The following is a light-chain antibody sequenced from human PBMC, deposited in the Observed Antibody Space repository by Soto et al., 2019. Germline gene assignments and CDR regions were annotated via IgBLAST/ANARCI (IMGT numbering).Light chain of an antibody. J-gene: IGKJ4*01. Sequence: EIVLTQSPATLSLSPGERATLSCRASQSLSRSLAWYQQKPGQAPRLLIYDASNRATGIPARFSGSGSGTDFTLTISSLQPEDLATYYCQQSYTTPLTFGGGTKV. V-gene: IGKV3-11*01. CDR1: QSLSRS. CDR3: QQSYTTPLT. CDR2: DAS.